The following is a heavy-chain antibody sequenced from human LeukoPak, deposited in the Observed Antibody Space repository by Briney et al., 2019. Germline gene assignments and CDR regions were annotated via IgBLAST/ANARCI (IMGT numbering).Heavy chain of an antibody. CDR2: ISAYNGNT. CDR3: ARVQAVAGKGYFDY. Sequence: ASVKVSCKASGYTFTSYGISWVLQAPGQGLEWMGWISAYNGNTNYAQKLQGRVTMTTDTSTSTAYMELRSLRSDDTAVYYCARVQAVAGKGYFDYWGQGTLVTVSS. V-gene: IGHV1-18*01. D-gene: IGHD6-19*01. CDR1: GYTFTSYG. J-gene: IGHJ4*02.